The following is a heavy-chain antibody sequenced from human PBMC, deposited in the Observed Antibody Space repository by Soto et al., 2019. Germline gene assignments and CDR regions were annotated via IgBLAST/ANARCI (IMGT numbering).Heavy chain of an antibody. CDR3: AKLDIVVVVARDAFDI. CDR1: GFTFSSYA. V-gene: IGHV3-23*01. J-gene: IGHJ3*02. CDR2: ISGSGGST. Sequence: GGSLRLSSAASGFTFSSYAMSWVRQAPGKGLEWVSAISGSGGSTYYADSVKGRFTISRDNSKNTLYLQMNSLRAEDTAVYYCAKLDIVVVVARDAFDIWGQGTMVTVSS. D-gene: IGHD2-15*01.